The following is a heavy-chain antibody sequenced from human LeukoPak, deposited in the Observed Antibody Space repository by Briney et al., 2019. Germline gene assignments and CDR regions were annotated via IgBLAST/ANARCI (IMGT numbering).Heavy chain of an antibody. J-gene: IGHJ4*02. CDR1: GGSFSGYY. Sequence: SETLSLTCAVYGGSFSGYYWSWIRQPPGKGLEWIGEINHSGSTNYNPSLKSRVTISVDTSKNQFSLKLSSVTAADTAVYYCAREQKDSGYGPYYFDYWGQGTLVTVSS. D-gene: IGHD5-12*01. CDR3: AREQKDSGYGPYYFDY. V-gene: IGHV4-34*01. CDR2: INHSGST.